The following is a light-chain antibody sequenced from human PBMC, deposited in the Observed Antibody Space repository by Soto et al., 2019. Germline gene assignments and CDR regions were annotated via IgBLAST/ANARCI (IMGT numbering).Light chain of an antibody. CDR1: RSDVGGYNH. CDR2: DVN. J-gene: IGLJ3*02. CDR3: CSYAGSSTWV. V-gene: IGLV2-23*02. Sequence: QSALTQPASVSGSPGQSITISCTGTRSDVGGYNHVSWYQQHPGKAPKLMIYDVNKRPSGVSNHFSGSKSGNTASLTISVLQVEDEADYYCCSYAGSSTWVFGGGTMLTVL.